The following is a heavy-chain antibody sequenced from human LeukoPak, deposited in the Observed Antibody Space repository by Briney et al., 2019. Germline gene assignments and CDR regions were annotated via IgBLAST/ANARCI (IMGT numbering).Heavy chain of an antibody. Sequence: SEPLSLPCTVSGGSISDAAYYWSWIRQHPGEGLKWIGYIYYSGSTYYNPSLKSRVTISVDTSKNQFSLKLSSVTAADTAVYYCATQWAYYGSGSYYLDYWGQGTLVTVSS. CDR3: ATQWAYYGSGSYYLDY. CDR2: IYYSGST. J-gene: IGHJ4*02. D-gene: IGHD3-10*01. CDR1: GGSISDAAYY. V-gene: IGHV4-30-4*01.